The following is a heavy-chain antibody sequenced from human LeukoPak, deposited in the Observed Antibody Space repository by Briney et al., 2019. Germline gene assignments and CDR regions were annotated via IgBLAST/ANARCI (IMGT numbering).Heavy chain of an antibody. CDR1: GFIFSNYA. CDR3: ARVGGRSGYEIDY. V-gene: IGHV3-33*01. J-gene: IGHJ4*02. CDR2: IWYDGSKK. D-gene: IGHD5-12*01. Sequence: GGSLRLSCAASGFIFSNYAMNWVRQAPGKGLEWVTVIWYDGSKKYYADSVKGRFTISRDSSKNTLYLQMNSLRAEDTAVYYCARVGGRSGYEIDYWGQGTLVTVSS.